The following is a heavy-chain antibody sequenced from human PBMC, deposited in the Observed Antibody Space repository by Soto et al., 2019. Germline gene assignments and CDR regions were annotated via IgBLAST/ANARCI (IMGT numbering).Heavy chain of an antibody. CDR3: ARHYSSSWYGVLTWFDP. V-gene: IGHV1-2*02. J-gene: IGHJ5*02. D-gene: IGHD6-13*01. CDR2: ISPNSGGT. Sequence: ASVKVSCKASGYILADYFMHWVRQAPGQGLEWMGWISPNSGGTNYAQKFEGRVTMTRDTSISTAYMELGRLRSDDTAVYYCARHYSSSWYGVLTWFDPWGQGTLVTVSS. CDR1: GYILADYF.